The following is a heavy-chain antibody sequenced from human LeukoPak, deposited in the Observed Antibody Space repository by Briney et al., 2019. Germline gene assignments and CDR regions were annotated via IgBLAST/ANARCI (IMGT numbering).Heavy chain of an antibody. J-gene: IGHJ4*02. CDR2: IIPIFGIA. Sequence: SVKVSCKASGGTFSSYAISWVRQALGQGLEWMGRIIPIFGIANYAQKFQGRVTITADKSTGTAYMELSSLRSGDTAVYYCARIIAAAGSDYWGQGTLVTVSS. D-gene: IGHD6-13*01. CDR3: ARIIAAAGSDY. V-gene: IGHV1-69*04. CDR1: GGTFSSYA.